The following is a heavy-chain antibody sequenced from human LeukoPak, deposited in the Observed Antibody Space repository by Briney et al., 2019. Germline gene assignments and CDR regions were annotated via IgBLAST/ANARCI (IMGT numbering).Heavy chain of an antibody. CDR3: ARDSRRDGYNLYAFDI. CDR1: GGSISSGIYY. CDR2: MYTSGST. D-gene: IGHD5-24*01. Sequence: SETLSLTCTVSGGSISSGIYYWRWIRQPAGKGLEWIGRMYTSGSTNYNPSLKSRVTISVDTSKNQFSLKLSSVTAADTAVYYCARDSRRDGYNLYAFDIWGQGTMVTVSS. V-gene: IGHV4-61*02. J-gene: IGHJ3*02.